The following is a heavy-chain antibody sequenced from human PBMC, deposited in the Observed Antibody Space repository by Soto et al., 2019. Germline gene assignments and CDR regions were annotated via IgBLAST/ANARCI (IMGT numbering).Heavy chain of an antibody. V-gene: IGHV2-26*01. J-gene: IGHJ4*02. CDR3: ARIRSGYYVLSIND. Sequence: QVTLKESGPVLVKPTETLTMTCTVSGFSLSNARMGVSWIRQPPGKALEWLAHIFSHDEKSYSTSLKSRLTISKDTSKSQVVLTMTNMDPVDTATYYCARIRSGYYVLSINDWGQGTLVTVSS. CDR1: GFSLSNARMG. CDR2: IFSHDEK. D-gene: IGHD3-3*01.